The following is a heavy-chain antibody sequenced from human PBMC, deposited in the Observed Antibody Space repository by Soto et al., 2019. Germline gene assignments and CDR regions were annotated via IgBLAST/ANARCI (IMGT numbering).Heavy chain of an antibody. D-gene: IGHD2-8*01. V-gene: IGHV1-8*01. J-gene: IGHJ4*02. CDR3: VRYGVAAAY. CDR2: MNPNSGNT. CDR1: GYTFTSYN. Sequence: QVQLVQSGAEVKKPGASVKVSCKASGYTFTSYNINLVRQATGQGLEWLGWMNPNSGNTGYAQTFQDRISFTTDTSITTSYRELSSLRSDDTAVYFCVRYGVAAAYWGQGTLVTVSS.